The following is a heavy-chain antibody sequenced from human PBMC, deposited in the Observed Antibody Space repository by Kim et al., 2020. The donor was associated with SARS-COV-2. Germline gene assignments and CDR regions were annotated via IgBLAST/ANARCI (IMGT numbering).Heavy chain of an antibody. CDR2: IYHSGST. J-gene: IGHJ6*02. CDR3: ARADSSGWYGVYYYGMDV. D-gene: IGHD6-19*01. V-gene: IGHV4-4*02. CDR1: GGYISSSNW. Sequence: SETLSLTCAVSGGYISSSNWWSWVRQPPGKGLEWTGEIYHSGSTNYNPSLKSRVTISVDKSKNQFSLKLSSVTAADTAVYYCARADSSGWYGVYYYGMDVWGQGTTVTVSS.